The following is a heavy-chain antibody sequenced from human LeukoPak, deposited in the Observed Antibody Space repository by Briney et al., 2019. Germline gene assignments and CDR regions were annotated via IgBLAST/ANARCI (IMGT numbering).Heavy chain of an antibody. Sequence: GASVKVSCKASGGTFSSYAISWVRQAPGQGLEWMGGIIPIFGTANYAQKFQGRVTITTDESTSTAYMELSSLRSEGTAVYYCARVKEVGAPEDYWGQGTLVTVSS. CDR2: IIPIFGTA. CDR3: ARVKEVGAPEDY. CDR1: GGTFSSYA. J-gene: IGHJ4*02. V-gene: IGHV1-69*05. D-gene: IGHD1-26*01.